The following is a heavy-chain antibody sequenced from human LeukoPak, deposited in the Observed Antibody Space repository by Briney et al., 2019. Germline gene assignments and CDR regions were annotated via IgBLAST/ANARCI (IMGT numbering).Heavy chain of an antibody. CDR1: GFTFTNYE. Sequence: GGSLRLSCAASGFTFTNYEMSWARQAPGKGLKCLSSISGSVDSVFYAASVKGRFTISRDNSLNTLHLQMNSLRAEYTAFYYCGKGNTASRPGFVDWGQGTLVTVSS. CDR2: ISGSVDSV. J-gene: IGHJ4*02. V-gene: IGHV3-23*01. CDR3: GKGNTASRPGFVD. D-gene: IGHD5-18*01.